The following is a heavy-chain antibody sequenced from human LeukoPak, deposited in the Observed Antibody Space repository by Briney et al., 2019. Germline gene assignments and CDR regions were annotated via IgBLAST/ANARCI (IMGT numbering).Heavy chain of an antibody. Sequence: GGSLRLSCAASGFNFSSYWMSWVRQAPGKGLEWVANIKQDGSEKYYVDSVKGRFTISRDNAKNSLYLQMNSLRAEDTAVYYCARDLRYFDWLQYYYYYGMDVWGQGTTVTVSS. D-gene: IGHD3-9*01. V-gene: IGHV3-7*01. CDR2: IKQDGSEK. CDR3: ARDLRYFDWLQYYYYYGMDV. J-gene: IGHJ6*02. CDR1: GFNFSSYW.